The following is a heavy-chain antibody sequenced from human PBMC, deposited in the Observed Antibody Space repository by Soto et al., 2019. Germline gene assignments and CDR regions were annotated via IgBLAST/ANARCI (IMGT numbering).Heavy chain of an antibody. CDR2: IFPSGTT. CDR1: GGSLSGATYS. J-gene: IGHJ4*02. V-gene: IGHV4-30-2*01. CDR3: ARSREFDY. Sequence: SETLSLTCGVSGGSLSGATYSWNWIRQPPGKGLEWIGYIFPSGTTYYNPSLKSRVTISIDISKNQFSLSLRSLTAADTAVYYCARSREFDYWSQGTLVTVSS.